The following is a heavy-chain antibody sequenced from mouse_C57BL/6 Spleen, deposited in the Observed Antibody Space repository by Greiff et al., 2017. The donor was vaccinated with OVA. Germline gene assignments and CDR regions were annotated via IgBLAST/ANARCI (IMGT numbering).Heavy chain of an antibody. V-gene: IGHV3-6*01. J-gene: IGHJ1*03. CDR3: ARDGYYWYFDG. CDR1: GYSFTSGYY. Sequence: ESGPGLVKPSQSLSLTCSVTGYSFTSGYYWYWIRQFPGNQLEWMGYISYDGSNNYHPSLKNRISITRDTSKNQFFLKLNSVTTEDTATYYCARDGYYWYFDGWGTGTTVTVSS. CDR2: ISYDGSN. D-gene: IGHD2-2*01.